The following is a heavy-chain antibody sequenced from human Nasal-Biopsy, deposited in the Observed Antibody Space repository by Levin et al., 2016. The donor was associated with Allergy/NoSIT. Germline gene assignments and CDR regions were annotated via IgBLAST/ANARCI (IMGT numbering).Heavy chain of an antibody. Sequence: GESLKISCAASGFTFGDYAMSWVRQAPGKGLEWVSGVSSSGDITYYSDSVKGRFTISRDNSKNTLSLQMNSLRAEDTAIYYCARACGLRTTCYTYYGLDVWGQGTAVTVSS. CDR3: ARACGLRTTCYTYYGLDV. CDR2: VSSSGDIT. V-gene: IGHV3-23*01. J-gene: IGHJ6*02. CDR1: GFTFGDYA. D-gene: IGHD1-7*01.